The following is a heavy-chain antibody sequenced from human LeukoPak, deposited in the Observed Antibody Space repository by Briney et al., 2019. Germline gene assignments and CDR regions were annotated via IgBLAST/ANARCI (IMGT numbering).Heavy chain of an antibody. CDR2: ISSSGTTI. CDR3: ASGGSYYYFDY. CDR1: GFTFSDYC. J-gene: IGHJ4*02. Sequence: GGSLRLSCAASGFTFSDYCMSWIRQAPGKGLEWVSYISSSGTTIYYADFVRGRFTISRDNAKNSLYLQMNSLRAEDTAVYYCASGGSYYYFDYWGQGTLVTVSS. V-gene: IGHV3-11*01. D-gene: IGHD1-26*01.